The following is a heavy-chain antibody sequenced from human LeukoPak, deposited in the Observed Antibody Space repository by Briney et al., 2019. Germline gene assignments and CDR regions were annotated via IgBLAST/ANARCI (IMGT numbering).Heavy chain of an antibody. Sequence: ASVKVSCKASGYTFTTYGISWVRQAPGQGLEWMGWITTYSGNTYYAQKLQGRVTMTTDTSTSTAYMELRSLRSDDTAVYYCAREEGYCSSTSCYGVLDYWGQGALVTVSS. V-gene: IGHV1-18*01. J-gene: IGHJ4*02. D-gene: IGHD2-2*01. CDR3: AREEGYCSSTSCYGVLDY. CDR1: GYTFTTYG. CDR2: ITTYSGNT.